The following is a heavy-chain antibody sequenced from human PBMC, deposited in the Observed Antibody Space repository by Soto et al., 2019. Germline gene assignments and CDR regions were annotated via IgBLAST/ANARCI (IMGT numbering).Heavy chain of an antibody. CDR2: ISYDGSNK. CDR1: GFTFSSYG. V-gene: IGHV3-30*18. D-gene: IGHD6-6*01. CDR3: AKDQVLREYSSSSFMDV. J-gene: IGHJ6*03. Sequence: GGSLRLSCAASGFTFSSYGMHWVRQAPGKGLEWVAVISYDGSNKYYADSVKGRFTISRDNSKNTLYLQMNSLRAEDTAVYYCAKDQVLREYSSSSFMDVWGKGTTVTVSS.